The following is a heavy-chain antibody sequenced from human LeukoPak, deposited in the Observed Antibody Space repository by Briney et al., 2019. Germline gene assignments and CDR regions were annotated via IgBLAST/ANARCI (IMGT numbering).Heavy chain of an antibody. CDR1: GGSISSYY. CDR3: ARRNWEGSFDY. D-gene: IGHD7-27*01. V-gene: IGHV4-59*01. Sequence: SETLSLTCTVSGGSISSYYWSWIRQPPGKGREWIGYIYYSGSTNYNPSLNSRVTISVDTSKNQFSLKLSSVTAADTAVYYCARRNWEGSFDYWGQGTLVTVSS. J-gene: IGHJ4*02. CDR2: IYYSGST.